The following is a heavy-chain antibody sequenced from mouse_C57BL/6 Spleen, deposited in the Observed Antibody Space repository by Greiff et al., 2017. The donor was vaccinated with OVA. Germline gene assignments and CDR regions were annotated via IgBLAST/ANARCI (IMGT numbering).Heavy chain of an antibody. CDR2: IHPNSGST. Sequence: QVQLQQPGAELVKPGASVKLSCKASGYTFTSYWMHWVKQRPGQGLEWIGMIHPNSGSTNYNEKFKSKATLTVDKSSSTAYMQLSSLTSEDSAVYNCAKEGDYYGSILYYAMDYWGQGTSHTASS. CDR1: GYTFTSYW. CDR3: AKEGDYYGSILYYAMDY. V-gene: IGHV1-64*01. D-gene: IGHD1-1*01. J-gene: IGHJ4*01.